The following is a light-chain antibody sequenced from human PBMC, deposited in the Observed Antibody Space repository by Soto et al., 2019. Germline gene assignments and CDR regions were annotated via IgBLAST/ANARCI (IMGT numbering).Light chain of an antibody. CDR1: ESISSY. V-gene: IGKV1-39*01. Sequence: DLQLTQSPSSLSASVGDRVTITCRASESISSYLNWYEQKPGKAPKVLIYAASSLQSGVPSRFSGSGSGTDFTLTISSLQPEDFATYYCQQSYSMSRTFGQGTKVEIK. J-gene: IGKJ1*01. CDR2: AAS. CDR3: QQSYSMSRT.